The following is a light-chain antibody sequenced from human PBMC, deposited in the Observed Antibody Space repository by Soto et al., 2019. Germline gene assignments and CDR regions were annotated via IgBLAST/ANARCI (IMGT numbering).Light chain of an antibody. J-gene: IGKJ1*01. CDR1: QTISSW. CDR2: KES. V-gene: IGKV1-5*03. Sequence: DIQMTQSPSTLSGSLGERVTITCRASQTISSWLAWYQQKTGQAPKILIYKESTLKSGVPSRLSGSGSGTELNLTISRLQPDDFATYYCQHYNSYSEACGQGTKVDI. CDR3: QHYNSYSEA.